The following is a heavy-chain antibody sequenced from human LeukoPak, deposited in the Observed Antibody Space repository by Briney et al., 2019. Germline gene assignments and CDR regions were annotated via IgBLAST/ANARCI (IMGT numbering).Heavy chain of an antibody. D-gene: IGHD3-22*01. CDR1: GYTFTGYY. CDR2: INPNSGGT. CDR3: AGLYYAGSDSFNY. Sequence: ASVKVSCKASGYTFTGYYMHWVRQAPGQGLEWMGWINPNSGGTNYAQKFQGRVTMTRDTSISTAYMELNRLRSDDTAVYYCAGLYYAGSDSFNYWGQGTLVTVSS. V-gene: IGHV1-2*02. J-gene: IGHJ4*02.